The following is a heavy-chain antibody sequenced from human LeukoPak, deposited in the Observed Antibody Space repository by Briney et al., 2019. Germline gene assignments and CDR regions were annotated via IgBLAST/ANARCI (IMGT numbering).Heavy chain of an antibody. CDR3: ARDRGYADQDYYYGMDV. V-gene: IGHV1-69*13. D-gene: IGHD3-22*01. CDR1: GGTFSSYA. CDR2: IIPIFGTA. J-gene: IGHJ6*02. Sequence: SVKVSCKASGGTFSSYAISWVRQAPGQGLEWMGGIIPIFGTANYAQKFQGRVTITADESTSTAYMELSSLRSEDTAVYYCARDRGYADQDYYYGMDVWGQGTTVTVSS.